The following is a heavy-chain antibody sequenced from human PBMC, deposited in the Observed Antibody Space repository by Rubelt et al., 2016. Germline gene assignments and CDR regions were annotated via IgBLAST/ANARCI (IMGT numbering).Heavy chain of an antibody. Sequence: QLQLQESGPGLVKPSETLSLSCGVYGGSFSNYYWNWIRQPPGKGLEWIGEINHSGRTNYNPSLKSRVIISVDNPKNQFSLELSSGTAPDTAVYYCAIEETYYYGSGSSYRMYYFDYWGQGTQVTVSS. CDR1: GGSFSNYY. CDR3: AIEETYYYGSGSSYRMYYFDY. CDR2: INHSGRT. J-gene: IGHJ4*02. V-gene: IGHV4-34*10. D-gene: IGHD3-10*01.